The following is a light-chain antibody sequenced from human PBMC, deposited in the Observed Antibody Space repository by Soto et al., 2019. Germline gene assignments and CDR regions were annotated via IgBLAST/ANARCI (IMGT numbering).Light chain of an antibody. CDR2: AAS. CDR1: QSIRSY. V-gene: IGKV1-39*01. CDR3: QQYVDSPET. Sequence: DIQMTQSPSSLSASVGDRVTITCRASQSIRSYLNWYQQKPGKAPKLLIYAASSLESGVPSRFSGSGSGTDFTLTISRLEPEDFAVYYCQQYVDSPETFGGGTKV. J-gene: IGKJ4*01.